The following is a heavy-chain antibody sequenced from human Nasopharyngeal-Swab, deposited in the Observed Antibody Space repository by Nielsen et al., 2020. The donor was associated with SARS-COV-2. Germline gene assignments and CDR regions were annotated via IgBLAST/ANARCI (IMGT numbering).Heavy chain of an antibody. CDR2: INYSGST. J-gene: IGHJ4*02. Sequence: WIRQPPGKGLEWIGEINYSGSTNYNPSLKSRVTISVDTSKNQFSLKLSSVTAADTAVYYCARGTSNYYDSSGTIDYWGQGTLVTVSS. CDR3: ARGTSNYYDSSGTIDY. V-gene: IGHV4-34*01. D-gene: IGHD3-22*01.